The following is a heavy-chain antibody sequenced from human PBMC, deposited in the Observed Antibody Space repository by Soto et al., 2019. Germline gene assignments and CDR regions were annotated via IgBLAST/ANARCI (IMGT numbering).Heavy chain of an antibody. D-gene: IGHD6-13*01. Sequence: ASVKVSCKASGYTFTSYGISWVRQAPGQGLEWMGWISAYNGNTNHAQKLQGRVTMTTDTSTSTAYMELRSLRSDDTAVYYCARDGSWTGWGYYYYGMDVWGQGTTVTVSS. CDR1: GYTFTSYG. CDR2: ISAYNGNT. CDR3: ARDGSWTGWGYYYYGMDV. V-gene: IGHV1-18*01. J-gene: IGHJ6*02.